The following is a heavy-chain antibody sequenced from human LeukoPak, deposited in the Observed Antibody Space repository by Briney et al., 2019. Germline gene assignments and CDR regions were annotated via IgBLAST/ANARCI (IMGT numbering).Heavy chain of an antibody. Sequence: PSETLSLTCTVSGGSISSSSYYWGWIRQPPGKGLEWIGSIYNSGDTYYNPSLKSRVTVSVDTSRNQFSLKLSSVTAADTAVYYCARRMNYYDSSGSGTWFDPWGQGTLVTVSS. D-gene: IGHD3-22*01. CDR2: IYNSGDT. CDR3: ARRMNYYDSSGSGTWFDP. J-gene: IGHJ5*02. CDR1: GGSISSSSYY. V-gene: IGHV4-39*01.